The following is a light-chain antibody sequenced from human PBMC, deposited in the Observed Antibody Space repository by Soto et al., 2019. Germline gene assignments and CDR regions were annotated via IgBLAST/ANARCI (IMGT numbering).Light chain of an antibody. V-gene: IGLV2-23*03. J-gene: IGLJ2*01. CDR3: CSYAGSSTFGVV. Sequence: QSVLTQPASVSGSPGQSITISCTGTSSDVGSYNLVSWYQQHPGEAPKLMIYEGSKRPSGVSNRFSGSKSGNTASLTISGLQAEDEADYYCCSYAGSSTFGVVFGGGTKLTVL. CDR1: SSDVGSYNL. CDR2: EGS.